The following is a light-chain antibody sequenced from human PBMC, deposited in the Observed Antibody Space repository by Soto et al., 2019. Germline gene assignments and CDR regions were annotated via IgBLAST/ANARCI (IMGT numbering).Light chain of an antibody. CDR2: WAS. CDR1: QSVLYSSNNKNY. CDR3: QPYYTTPRT. J-gene: IGKJ1*01. Sequence: DIVMTQSPDSLAVSLGERATINCKSSQSVLYSSNNKNYLAWYQQKPGQSPKLLISWASTRESGVPDRFSGSGSGTDFTLNNSSLQAEDVAVYHCQPYYTTPRTFGQGTKVEIK. V-gene: IGKV4-1*01.